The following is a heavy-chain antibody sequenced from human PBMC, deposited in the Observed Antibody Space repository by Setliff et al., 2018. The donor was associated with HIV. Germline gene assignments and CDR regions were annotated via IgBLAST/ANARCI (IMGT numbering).Heavy chain of an antibody. D-gene: IGHD3-22*01. J-gene: IGHJ6*03. CDR2: IGAYNGDT. CDR1: GYTFVDDG. CDR3: ARQETGMGSYYGDYYYYMDV. V-gene: IGHV1-18*01. Sequence: ASVKVSCKASGYTFVDDGITWVRQAPGQGLEWMGWIGAYNGDTKYAQKFQDRVTMTIHTSASTAYMELRSLTSDDTAMYYCARQETGMGSYYGDYYYYMDVWGKGTTVTVSS.